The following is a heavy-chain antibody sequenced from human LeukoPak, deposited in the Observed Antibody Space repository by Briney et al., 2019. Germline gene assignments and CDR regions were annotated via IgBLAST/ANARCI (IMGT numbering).Heavy chain of an antibody. D-gene: IGHD3-22*01. Sequence: PSETLSLTCTVSGGSISSGDYYWSWIRQPPGKGLEWIGYIYYSGSTYYNPSLKSRVTISVGTSKNQFSLKLSSVTAADTAVYYCARDLYYYDSSGYYLNWFDPWGQGTLVTVSS. V-gene: IGHV4-30-4*01. CDR2: IYYSGST. J-gene: IGHJ5*02. CDR3: ARDLYYYDSSGYYLNWFDP. CDR1: GGSISSGDYY.